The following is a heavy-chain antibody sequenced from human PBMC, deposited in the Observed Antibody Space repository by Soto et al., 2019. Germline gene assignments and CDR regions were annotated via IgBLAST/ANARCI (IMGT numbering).Heavy chain of an antibody. J-gene: IGHJ6*02. CDR2: ISYDGSKK. CDR1: EFTFSSYP. D-gene: IGHD2-2*01. V-gene: IGHV3-30-3*01. CDR3: ARGLYQLLYGGMDV. Sequence: PGGSLRLSCAASEFTFSSYPMHWVRQAPGKGLEWVAVISYDGSKKYYGDSVKGRFTISRDNSKNTLYLQMNSLRAEDTAVYYCARGLYQLLYGGMDVWGQGTTVTVSS.